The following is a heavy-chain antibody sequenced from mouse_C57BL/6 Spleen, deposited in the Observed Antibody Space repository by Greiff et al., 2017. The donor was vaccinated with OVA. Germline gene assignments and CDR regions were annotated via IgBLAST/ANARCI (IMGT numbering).Heavy chain of an antibody. CDR2: ISYDGSN. D-gene: IGHD2-1*01. CDR3: AKHRSTPYWYFDV. CDR1: GYSITSGYY. J-gene: IGHJ1*03. V-gene: IGHV3-6*01. Sequence: EVKLQESGPGLVKPSQSLSLTCSVTGYSITSGYYWNWIRPFPGNKLEWMGYISYDGSNNSNSSLKNRISITRDTSKNQFFLKLNSVTTEDTATYYCAKHRSTPYWYFDVWGTGTTVTVSS.